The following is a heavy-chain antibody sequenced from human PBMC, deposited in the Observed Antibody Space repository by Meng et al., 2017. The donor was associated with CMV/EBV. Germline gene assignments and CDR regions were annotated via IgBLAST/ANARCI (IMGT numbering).Heavy chain of an antibody. CDR1: GFTFSSYS. D-gene: IGHD3-22*01. Sequence: GSLKISCAASGFTFSSYSMNWVRQAPGKGLEWVSSISSSSSYIYYADSVKGRFTISRDNAKNSLYLQMNSLRAEDTAVYYCARYPFGSHVYDSSGYGMDVWGQGTTVTVSS. V-gene: IGHV3-21*01. J-gene: IGHJ6*02. CDR3: ARYPFGSHVYDSSGYGMDV. CDR2: ISSSSSYI.